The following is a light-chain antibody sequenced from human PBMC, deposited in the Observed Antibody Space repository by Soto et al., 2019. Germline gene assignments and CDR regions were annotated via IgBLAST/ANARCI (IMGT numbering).Light chain of an antibody. CDR1: SSDVGGYNY. CDR3: SSYTSSSNLVV. CDR2: EVS. J-gene: IGLJ2*01. V-gene: IGLV2-14*01. Sequence: QSVLTQPASVSGSPGQSITISCTGTSSDVGGYNYVSWYQQHPGKAPKLMIYEVSNRPSGVSNRFSGSKSGNTASLTISGLQAEDEADYYCSSYTSSSNLVVFGGGTKVTVL.